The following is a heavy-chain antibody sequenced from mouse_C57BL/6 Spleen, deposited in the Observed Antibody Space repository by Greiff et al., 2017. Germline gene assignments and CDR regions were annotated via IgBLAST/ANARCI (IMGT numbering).Heavy chain of an antibody. CDR1: GYTFTSYT. V-gene: IGHV1-4*01. D-gene: IGHD1-1*01. Sequence: QVQLQQSGAELARPGASVKMSCKASGYTFTSYTMHWVKQRPGQGLEWIGYINPSSGYTKYNQKFKDKATLTADKSSSTAYMQLSSLTSEDSAVYYCASVYGSPWYFDVWGTGTTVTVSS. CDR3: ASVYGSPWYFDV. J-gene: IGHJ1*03. CDR2: INPSSGYT.